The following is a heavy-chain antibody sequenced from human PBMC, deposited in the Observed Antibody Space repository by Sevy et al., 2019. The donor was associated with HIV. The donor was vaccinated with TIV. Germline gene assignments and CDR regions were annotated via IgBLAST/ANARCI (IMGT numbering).Heavy chain of an antibody. J-gene: IGHJ3*02. D-gene: IGHD2-2*01. CDR1: GGSFSGYY. CDR2: INHSGST. V-gene: IGHV4-34*01. Sequence: SETLSLTCAVYGGSFSGYYWSWIRQPPGKGLEWIGEINHSGSTNYNPSLKSRVTISGDTSKNQFSLKLSSVTAADTAVYYCARHCSSNSCSHAFDIWGQGTMVIVSS. CDR3: ARHCSSNSCSHAFDI.